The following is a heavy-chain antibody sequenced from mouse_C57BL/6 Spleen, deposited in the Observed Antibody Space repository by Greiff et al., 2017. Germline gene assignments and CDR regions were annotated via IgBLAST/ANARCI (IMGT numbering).Heavy chain of an antibody. V-gene: IGHV5-6*01. D-gene: IGHD2-4*01. CDR3: ARVYDYDGGYAMDY. J-gene: IGHJ4*01. CDR2: IRSGGSYT. Sequence: EVQLVESGGDLVKPGGSLKLSCAASGFTFSSYGMSWVRQTPDKRLEWVATIRSGGSYTYYPDSVKGRFTISRDNAKNTLYLQMSSLKSEDTAMYYCARVYDYDGGYAMDYWGQGTSVTVSS. CDR1: GFTFSSYG.